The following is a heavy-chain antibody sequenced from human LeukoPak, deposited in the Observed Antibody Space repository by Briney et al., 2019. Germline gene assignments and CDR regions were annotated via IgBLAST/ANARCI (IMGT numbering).Heavy chain of an antibody. CDR2: ISYDGSNK. D-gene: IGHD3-22*01. Sequence: PGGSLRLSCAASGFTFSSYAMHWVRQAPGKGLEWVAVISYDGSNKYYADSVKGRFTISRDNSKNTLYLQMNSLRAEDTAVYHCARTPDYYDSSGYIDYWGQGTLVTVSS. CDR1: GFTFSSYA. J-gene: IGHJ4*02. CDR3: ARTPDYYDSSGYIDY. V-gene: IGHV3-30*04.